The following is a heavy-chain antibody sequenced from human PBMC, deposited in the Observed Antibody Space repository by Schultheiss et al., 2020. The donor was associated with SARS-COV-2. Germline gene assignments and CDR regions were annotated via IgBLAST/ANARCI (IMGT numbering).Heavy chain of an antibody. V-gene: IGHV4-59*03. CDR1: GGSFSGYY. J-gene: IGHJ6*02. Sequence: SQTLSLTCAVYGGSFSGYYWSWIRQHPGKGLEWIGYIYYSGSTIYSPSLKSRVTISIDTSNNQFSLRLKSVTAADTAVYYCASMVRGYYYGMDVWGQGTTVTVSS. CDR3: ASMVRGYYYGMDV. D-gene: IGHD3-10*01. CDR2: IYYSGST.